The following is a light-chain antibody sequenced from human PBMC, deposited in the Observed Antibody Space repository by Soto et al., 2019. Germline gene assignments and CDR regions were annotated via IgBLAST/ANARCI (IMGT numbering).Light chain of an antibody. V-gene: IGLV2-8*01. CDR3: SSYVGSNNYV. J-gene: IGLJ1*01. CDR2: EVS. Sequence: QSAPTQPPSASGSPGQSVTISCTGTSSDVGGYNYVSWYQQYPGKAPKLMIYEVSKRPSGVPDRFSGSKSGNTASLTVSGLQAEDEADYYCSSYVGSNNYVFGTGTKLTVL. CDR1: SSDVGGYNY.